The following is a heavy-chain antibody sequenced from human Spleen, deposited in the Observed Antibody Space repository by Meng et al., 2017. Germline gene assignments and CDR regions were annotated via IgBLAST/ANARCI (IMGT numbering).Heavy chain of an antibody. Sequence: QVQLQQWGAGLFKPSETLSLTCAVYGGSFSGYYWTWIRQPPGKGLEWIGEINHRGSTVYNPSLKSRVTISIDTSKNQFFLKLTSVTAADTAVYYCASVELSTVTRLDYWGQGTLVTVSS. V-gene: IGHV4-34*01. CDR2: INHRGST. D-gene: IGHD4-17*01. CDR1: GGSFSGYY. J-gene: IGHJ4*02. CDR3: ASVELSTVTRLDY.